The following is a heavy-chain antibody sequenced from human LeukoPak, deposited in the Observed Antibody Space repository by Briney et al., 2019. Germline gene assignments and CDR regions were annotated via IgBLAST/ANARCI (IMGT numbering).Heavy chain of an antibody. D-gene: IGHD3-3*01. CDR2: ISAYNGNT. CDR3: ASSAPDSAYWYFDL. Sequence: ASVKVSCKASGYTFTSYGISWVRQAPGQGLEWMGWISAYNGNTNYAQKLQGRVTMTTDTSTSTAYMELRSLRSDDTAVYYCASSAPDSAYWYFDLWGRGTLVTVSS. V-gene: IGHV1-18*01. J-gene: IGHJ2*01. CDR1: GYTFTSYG.